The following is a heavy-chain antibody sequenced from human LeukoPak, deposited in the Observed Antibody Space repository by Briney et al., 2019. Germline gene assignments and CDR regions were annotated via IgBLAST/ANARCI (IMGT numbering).Heavy chain of an antibody. Sequence: PSETLSLTCAVYGGSFSGYYWGWIRQPPGKGLEWIGEINHSGSTNYNPSLKSRVTVSVDTSKNQFSLKLSSVTAADTAVYYCARGYVMYYDFWSGQHHTLDYWGQGTLVTVSS. CDR3: ARGYVMYYDFWSGQHHTLDY. CDR1: GGSFSGYY. D-gene: IGHD3-3*01. V-gene: IGHV4-34*01. CDR2: INHSGST. J-gene: IGHJ4*02.